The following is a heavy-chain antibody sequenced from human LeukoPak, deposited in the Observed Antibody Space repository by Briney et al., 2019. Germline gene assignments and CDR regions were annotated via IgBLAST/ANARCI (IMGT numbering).Heavy chain of an antibody. CDR1: GGSISSYC. D-gene: IGHD6-19*01. CDR2: IFYSGST. Sequence: SETLSLTCTVSGGSISSYCWSWIRQPPGKGLEWIGYIFYSGSTNYNPSLKSRVTISVDTSKNQFSLRLTSVIAADTAVYYCARGQARLAWFDPWGQGTLVTVSS. J-gene: IGHJ5*02. CDR3: ARGQARLAWFDP. V-gene: IGHV4-59*08.